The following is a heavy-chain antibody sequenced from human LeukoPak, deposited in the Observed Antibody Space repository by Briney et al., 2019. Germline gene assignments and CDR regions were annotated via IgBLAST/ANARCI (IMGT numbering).Heavy chain of an antibody. CDR1: GGSISSFY. CDR3: ARSARFYHFYMDV. D-gene: IGHD2-15*01. Sequence: SETLSLTCSVSGGSISSFYWTWIRQSAGKGLEWLGRVYASGSTDYNPSLKSRLTLSLDTSENQLSLRLNSVTAADTAVYYCARSARFYHFYMDVWGKGTAVTVSS. J-gene: IGHJ6*03. V-gene: IGHV4-4*07. CDR2: VYASGST.